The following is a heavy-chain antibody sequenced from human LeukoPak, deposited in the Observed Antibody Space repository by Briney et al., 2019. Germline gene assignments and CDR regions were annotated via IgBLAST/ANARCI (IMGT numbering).Heavy chain of an antibody. CDR3: ARGTRRRWPEIPFDY. Sequence: SETLSLTYAVYGGSFSGYYWSWIRQPPGKGLEWIGEINHSGSTNYNPSLKSRVTISVDTSKNQFSLKLSSVTAADTAVYYCARGTRRRWPEIPFDYWGQGTLVTVSS. CDR2: INHSGST. CDR1: GGSFSGYY. V-gene: IGHV4-34*01. D-gene: IGHD5-24*01. J-gene: IGHJ4*02.